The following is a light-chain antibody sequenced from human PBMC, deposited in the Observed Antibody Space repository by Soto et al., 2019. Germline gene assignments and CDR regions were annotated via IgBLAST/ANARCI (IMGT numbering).Light chain of an antibody. V-gene: IGLV2-11*01. Sequence: QSALTQPRSVSGSPGQSVTISCTGTSSDVGGYNYVSWYQQHPGKAPKLMIYDVSKRPPGVPDRFSGSKSGNTASLTISGLQAEDEADYYCCSYAGSYTQVFGTGTKVTV. CDR2: DVS. J-gene: IGLJ1*01. CDR1: SSDVGGYNY. CDR3: CSYAGSYTQV.